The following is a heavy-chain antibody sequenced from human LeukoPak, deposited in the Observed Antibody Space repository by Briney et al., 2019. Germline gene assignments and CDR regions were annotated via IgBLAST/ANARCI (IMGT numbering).Heavy chain of an antibody. CDR3: AKLPSSALPPPDY. CDR1: GFTFSSYG. V-gene: IGHV3-30*18. CDR2: ISYDGSNK. Sequence: PGRSLRLSCAASGFTFSSYGMHWVRQAPGKGLEWVAVISYDGSNKYYADSVKGRFTISRDNSKNTLYLQMNSLRAEDTAVYYCAKLPSSALPPPDYWGQGTLVTVSP. J-gene: IGHJ4*02. D-gene: IGHD3-22*01.